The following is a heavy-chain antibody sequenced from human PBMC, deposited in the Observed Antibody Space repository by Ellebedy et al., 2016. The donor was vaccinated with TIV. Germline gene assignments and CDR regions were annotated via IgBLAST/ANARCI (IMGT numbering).Heavy chain of an antibody. D-gene: IGHD6-19*01. J-gene: IGHJ4*02. V-gene: IGHV1-8*03. CDR3: ARGRLGSDY. CDR2: VNPNSGNT. Sequence: AASVKVSCKASGYTFTSYDINWARQATGQGLEWMGWVNPNSGNTGYAQKFQGRVSITRNTSISTAYMELSSLRSEDTAVYYCARGRLGSDYWGQGTLVTVSS. CDR1: GYTFTSYD.